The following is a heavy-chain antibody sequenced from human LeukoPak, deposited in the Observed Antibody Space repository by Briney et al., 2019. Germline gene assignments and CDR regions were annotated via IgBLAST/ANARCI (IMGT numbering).Heavy chain of an antibody. CDR1: GFTFSSYG. J-gene: IGHJ6*03. D-gene: IGHD1-26*01. V-gene: IGHV3-30*18. CDR3: AKDREGYYMDV. CDR2: ISYDGSNK. Sequence: PGGSLRLSCAASGFTFSSYGMHWVRQAPGKGLEWVAVISYDGSNKYYADSVKGRFTISRDNSKNTLYLQMNSLRAEDTAVYYCAKDREGYYMDVWGEGTTVTVSS.